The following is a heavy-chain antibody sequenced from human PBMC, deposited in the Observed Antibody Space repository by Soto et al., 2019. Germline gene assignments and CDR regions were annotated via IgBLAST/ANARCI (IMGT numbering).Heavy chain of an antibody. J-gene: IGHJ6*04. CDR3: ARAELERGEVGYFGMDV. CDR2: ISSYNSNNGDT. D-gene: IGHD1-1*01. V-gene: IGHV1-18*04. CDR1: GYTFSNYA. Sequence: GDSVKVSFKTCGYTFSNYAISLVRQAPGQGVEWMGWISSYNSNNGDTKSAQMLQGRVTMTIDTSATTAYMELRSLRSDDTAVYYCARAELERGEVGYFGMDVWGKGNTVTV.